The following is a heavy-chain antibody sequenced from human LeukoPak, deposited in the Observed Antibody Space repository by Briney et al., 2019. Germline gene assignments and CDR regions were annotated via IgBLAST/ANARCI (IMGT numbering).Heavy chain of an antibody. J-gene: IGHJ4*02. CDR1: GYTFTSYG. Sequence: ASVKVSCKASGYTFTSYGISWVRQAPGQGLEWMGWISAYNGNTNYAQKLQGRVTMTTDTSTSTAYMELRSLRSDDTAVYYCARDLPAYYDFWSGEFDYWGQGTLATVSS. CDR3: ARDLPAYYDFWSGEFDY. CDR2: ISAYNGNT. V-gene: IGHV1-18*01. D-gene: IGHD3-3*01.